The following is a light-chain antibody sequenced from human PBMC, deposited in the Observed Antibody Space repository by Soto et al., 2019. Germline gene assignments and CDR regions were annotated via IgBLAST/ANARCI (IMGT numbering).Light chain of an antibody. J-gene: IGKJ2*01. CDR3: QQYNTYSYT. CDR2: DVS. Sequence: DIQMTQSPSTLSASVGDRVTITCRASQSISNWLAWYQQKPGKAPKLLIYDVSSLESGVPSRFSGRGSGTEFTLTISSLQPDDFATDYCQQYNTYSYTFGQGTKLEIK. V-gene: IGKV1-5*01. CDR1: QSISNW.